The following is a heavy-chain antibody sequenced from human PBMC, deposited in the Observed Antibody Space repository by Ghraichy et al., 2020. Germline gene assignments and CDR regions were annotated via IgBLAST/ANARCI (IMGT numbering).Heavy chain of an antibody. CDR1: GGSFSSYY. D-gene: IGHD3-16*01. CDR2: ISDSGST. V-gene: IGHV4-4*07. Sequence: SETLSLTCSVSGGSFSSYYWTWIRQPAGKALEWIGRISDSGSTNQNPSLESRVSMSVDTAKSQFSLRLTSMTAADTAVYYCARDDLVGGGGRNWFDAWGQGTLVTVSS. J-gene: IGHJ5*02. CDR3: ARDDLVGGGGRNWFDA.